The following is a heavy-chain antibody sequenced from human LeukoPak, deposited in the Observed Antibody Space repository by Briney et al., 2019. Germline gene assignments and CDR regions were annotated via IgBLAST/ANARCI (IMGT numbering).Heavy chain of an antibody. J-gene: IGHJ6*02. CDR2: INHSGST. CDR3: ARGRRIGSYGSYYYYGMDV. CDR1: GGSFSGYY. Sequence: SETLSLTCAVYGGSFSGYYWRWIRQPPGKGLEWIGEINHSGSTNYNPSLKSRVTISVDTSKNQFSLKLSSVTAADTAVYYCARGRRIGSYGSYYYYGMDVWGQGTTVTVSS. V-gene: IGHV4-34*01. D-gene: IGHD1-26*01.